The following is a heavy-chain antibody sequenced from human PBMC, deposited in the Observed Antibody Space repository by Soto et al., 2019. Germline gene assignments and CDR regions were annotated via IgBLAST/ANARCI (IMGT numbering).Heavy chain of an antibody. Sequence: EVQLLESGGGLVQPGGSLRLSCAASGFTFSSNAMSWVRQAPGKGLEWVSAISGSGGSTYYADSVKGRFTISRDNSKNMLYLQMNSLRAEDTAVHYCANGTAVAVDWGQGTLVTVSS. V-gene: IGHV3-23*01. CDR2: ISGSGGST. J-gene: IGHJ4*02. D-gene: IGHD6-19*01. CDR3: ANGTAVAVD. CDR1: GFTFSSNA.